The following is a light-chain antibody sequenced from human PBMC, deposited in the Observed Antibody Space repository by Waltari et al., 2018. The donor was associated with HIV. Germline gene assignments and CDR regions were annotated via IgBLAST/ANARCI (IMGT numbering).Light chain of an antibody. CDR3: AAWDDSLSGPV. J-gene: IGLJ3*02. Sequence: QSVLTQPPSASGTPGQRVTISCSGSSPNIGSNYVYWYPQLPGTAPKLLIYRSNQRPSGVPDRFSGSKSGTSASLAISGLRSEDEADYYCAAWDDSLSGPVFGGGTKLTVL. CDR2: RSN. CDR1: SPNIGSNY. V-gene: IGLV1-47*01.